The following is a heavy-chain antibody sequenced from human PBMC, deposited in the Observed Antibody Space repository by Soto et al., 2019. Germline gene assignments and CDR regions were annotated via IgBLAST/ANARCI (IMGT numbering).Heavy chain of an antibody. V-gene: IGHV4-34*01. CDR2: INHSGST. D-gene: IGHD3-10*01. CDR1: GGSFSGYY. CDR3: ARGRYYGSGLNWFDP. J-gene: IGHJ5*02. Sequence: SETLSLTCAVYGGSFSGYYWSWIRQPPGKGLEWIGEINHSGSTNYNPSLKSRVTISVDTSKNQFSLKLSSVTAADTAVDYCARGRYYGSGLNWFDPWGQGTLVTVSS.